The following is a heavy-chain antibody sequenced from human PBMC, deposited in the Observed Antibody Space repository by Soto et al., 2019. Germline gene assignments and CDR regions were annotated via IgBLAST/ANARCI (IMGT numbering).Heavy chain of an antibody. J-gene: IGHJ4*02. CDR2: IYSGGST. V-gene: IGHV3-53*01. Sequence: VGSLGLSCAASGFTVSSNYMSWVRQAPGKGLEWVSVIYSGGSTYYADSVKGRFTISRDNSKNTLYLQMNSLRAEDTAVYYCAGSHVDTAIFDYWGQGTLVTVSS. D-gene: IGHD5-18*01. CDR1: GFTVSSNY. CDR3: AGSHVDTAIFDY.